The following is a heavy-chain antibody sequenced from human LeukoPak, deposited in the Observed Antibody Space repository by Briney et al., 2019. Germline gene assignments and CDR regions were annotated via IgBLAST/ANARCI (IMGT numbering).Heavy chain of an antibody. J-gene: IGHJ4*02. Sequence: ASEKVSCKASGYTFTSYGISWVRQAPGQGLECMGWITAYNGNTNYAQKLQGRVTMTTDTSTSTAYMELRSLRSDDTAVYYCARVRSGTTVTKLPKPIDYWGQGTLVTVSS. CDR1: GYTFTSYG. V-gene: IGHV1-18*01. D-gene: IGHD4-17*01. CDR3: ARVRSGTTVTKLPKPIDY. CDR2: ITAYNGNT.